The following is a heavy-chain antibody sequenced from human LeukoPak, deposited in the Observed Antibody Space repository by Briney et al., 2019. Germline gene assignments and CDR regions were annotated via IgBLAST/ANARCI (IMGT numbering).Heavy chain of an antibody. V-gene: IGHV4-61*02. CDR2: IYTSGST. CDR1: GGSINSGSYY. CDR3: ARGGPDYYYYYMDV. J-gene: IGHJ6*03. Sequence: SQTLSLTCTVSGGSINSGSYYWSWIRQPAGKGLEWIGRIYTSGSTNYNPSLKSRVTISVDTSKNQFSLKLGSVTAADTAVYYCARGGPDYYYYYMDVWGKGTTVTVSS.